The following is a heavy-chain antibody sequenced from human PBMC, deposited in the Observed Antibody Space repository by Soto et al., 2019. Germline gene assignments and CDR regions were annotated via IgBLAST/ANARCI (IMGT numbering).Heavy chain of an antibody. CDR2: IDPSDYQT. Sequence: PGESLKISCKGSGYSFAGYWITWVRQKPGKGLEWMGRIDPSDYQTYYSTSFRGHVTISVTKSITTVFLQWSSLRASDTAMYYCARQIYDSDTGPNFQYHFDSWGQGTPVTVSS. D-gene: IGHD3-22*01. J-gene: IGHJ4*02. CDR3: ARQIYDSDTGPNFQYHFDS. V-gene: IGHV5-10-1*01. CDR1: GYSFAGYW.